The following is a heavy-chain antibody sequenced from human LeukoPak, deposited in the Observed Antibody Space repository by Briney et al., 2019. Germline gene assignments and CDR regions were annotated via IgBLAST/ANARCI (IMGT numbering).Heavy chain of an antibody. CDR3: ARITSGTRTHPDYYSGGDGEDDY. Sequence: TGGSLRLSCAASGFTFSSYSMNWVRQAPGKGLEWVSSISSSSSYIYYADSVKGRFTISRDNAKNSLYLQMNSLRAEDTAVYYCARITSGTRTHPDYYSGGDGEDDYWGQGTLVTVSS. CDR1: GFTFSSYS. D-gene: IGHD3-22*01. CDR2: ISSSSSYI. V-gene: IGHV3-21*01. J-gene: IGHJ4*02.